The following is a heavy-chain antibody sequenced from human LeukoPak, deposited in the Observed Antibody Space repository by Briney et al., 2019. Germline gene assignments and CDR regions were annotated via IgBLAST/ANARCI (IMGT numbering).Heavy chain of an antibody. CDR1: GFTFSSYG. Sequence: GGSLRLSCAASGFTFSSYGMHWVRQAPGKGLEWVSVIYSGGSTYYADSVKGRFTISRDNSKNTLYLQMNSLRAEDTAVYYCARSRYYYDSSGYYYDAAFDYWGQGTLVTVSS. D-gene: IGHD3-22*01. CDR3: ARSRYYYDSSGYYYDAAFDY. V-gene: IGHV3-66*01. CDR2: IYSGGST. J-gene: IGHJ4*01.